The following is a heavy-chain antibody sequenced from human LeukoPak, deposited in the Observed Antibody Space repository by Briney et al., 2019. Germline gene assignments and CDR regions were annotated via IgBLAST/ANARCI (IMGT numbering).Heavy chain of an antibody. Sequence: PSETLSLTCAVYGGSFSGYYWSWIRQPPEKGLEWIGEINHSGRIQYNPSLKSRVTISVDTSKNQFPLNLSSVTAADTAVYYCARVPGIVITHYAFDIWGQGTMVTVPS. D-gene: IGHD3-16*01. CDR3: ARVPGIVITHYAFDI. CDR2: INHSGRI. J-gene: IGHJ3*02. V-gene: IGHV4-34*01. CDR1: GGSFSGYY.